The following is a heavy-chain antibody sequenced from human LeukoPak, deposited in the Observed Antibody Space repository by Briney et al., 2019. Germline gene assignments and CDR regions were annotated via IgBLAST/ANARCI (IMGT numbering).Heavy chain of an antibody. CDR3: ARVHYDYVWGSYRFDY. CDR2: IIPIFGTA. D-gene: IGHD3-16*02. Sequence: ASVKVSCKASGGTFSSYAISWVRQAPGQGLEWMGGIIPIFGTANYAQKFQGRVTITADKSTSTAYMELSSLRSEDTAVYYCARVHYDYVWGSYRFDYWGQGTLVTVSS. J-gene: IGHJ4*02. CDR1: GGTFSSYA. V-gene: IGHV1-69*06.